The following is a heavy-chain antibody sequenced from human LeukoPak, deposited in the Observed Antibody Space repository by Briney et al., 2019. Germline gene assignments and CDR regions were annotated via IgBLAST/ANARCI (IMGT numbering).Heavy chain of an antibody. J-gene: IGHJ6*02. CDR1: GGSFTDYF. CDR2: INDYTGNT. Sequence: SETLSLTCDVFGGSFTDYFWTWIRQSPGKGLEWIGEINDYTGNTNYNPSLNSRVSISLEKSKNQFTLELRSVTAADTAVYYCARGRIAKIVVVHSFHYGMDVWGQGTTVTVSS. V-gene: IGHV4-34*01. D-gene: IGHD3-22*01. CDR3: ARGRIAKIVVVHSFHYGMDV.